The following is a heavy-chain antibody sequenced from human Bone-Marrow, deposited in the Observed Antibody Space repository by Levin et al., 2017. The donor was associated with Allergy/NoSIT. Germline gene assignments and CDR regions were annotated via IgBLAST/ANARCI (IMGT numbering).Heavy chain of an antibody. CDR2: ISGSGGST. Sequence: QSGESLKISCAASGFTFSSYGMSWVRQAPGKGLEWVTAISGSGGSTYYADSVKGRSTIFRDNSKNMLYLQMNSLRVEDTAVYYCAKERAVDSSGWYGTFDYWGQGTLVTVSS. V-gene: IGHV3-23*01. CDR1: GFTFSSYG. D-gene: IGHD6-19*01. J-gene: IGHJ4*02. CDR3: AKERAVDSSGWYGTFDY.